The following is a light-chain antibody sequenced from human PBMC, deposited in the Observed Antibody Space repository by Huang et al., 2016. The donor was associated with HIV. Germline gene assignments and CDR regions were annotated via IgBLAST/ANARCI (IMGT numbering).Light chain of an antibody. Sequence: EIVLTQSPATLSLSPGERATLSCRASQSVSRFLAWYQQKAGQAPRLLIYDASNRAIDIPARFSGSGSGTEFTLTISGLQSEDSAVYYCQQYKNWPPVTFGGGTKVEIK. CDR1: QSVSRF. V-gene: IGKV3-11*01. CDR2: DAS. J-gene: IGKJ4*01. CDR3: QQYKNWPPVT.